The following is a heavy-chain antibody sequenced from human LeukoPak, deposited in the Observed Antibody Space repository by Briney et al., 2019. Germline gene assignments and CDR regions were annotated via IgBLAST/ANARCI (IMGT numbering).Heavy chain of an antibody. CDR2: MNPNSGNT. V-gene: IGHV1-8*01. D-gene: IGHD3-9*01. J-gene: IGHJ4*02. CDR1: GYTFTSYD. CDR3: ARGLRYFDRLGGLALNY. Sequence: ASVKVSCKASGYTFTSYDINWVRQATGQGLEWMGWMNPNSGNTGYARKFQGRVTMTRNTSISTAYMELSSLRSEDTAVYYCARGLRYFDRLGGLALNYWGQGTLVTVSS.